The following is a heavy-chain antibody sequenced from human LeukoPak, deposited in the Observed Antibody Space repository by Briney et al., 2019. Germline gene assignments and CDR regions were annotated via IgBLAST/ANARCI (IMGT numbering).Heavy chain of an antibody. V-gene: IGHV4-59*01. CDR2: IYYSGST. Sequence: PSETLSLTCTVSGGSISYYYWSWIRQPPGKGLELIGYIYYSGSTNYNPSLKSRVTISIDTSKNQFSLKLSSVTAADTAEYYCARVSYFYDSSGYRQRYYFDYWGQGTLVTVSS. CDR1: GGSISYYY. CDR3: ARVSYFYDSSGYRQRYYFDY. J-gene: IGHJ4*02. D-gene: IGHD3-22*01.